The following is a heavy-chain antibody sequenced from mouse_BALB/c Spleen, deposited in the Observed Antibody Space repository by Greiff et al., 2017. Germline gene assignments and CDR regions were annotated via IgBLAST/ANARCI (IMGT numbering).Heavy chain of an antibody. V-gene: IGHV5-12-2*01. CDR3: AREAMDY. CDR2: ISNGGGST. Sequence: DVQLVESGGGLVQPGGSLKLSCAASGFTFSSYTMSWVRQTPEKRLEWVAYISNGGGSTYYPDTVKGRFTISRDNAKNTLYLQMSSLKSEDTAMYYCAREAMDYWGQGTSVTVSS. J-gene: IGHJ4*01. CDR1: GFTFSSYT.